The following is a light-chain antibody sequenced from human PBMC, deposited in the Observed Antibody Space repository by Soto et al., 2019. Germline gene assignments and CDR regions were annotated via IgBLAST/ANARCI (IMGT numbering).Light chain of an antibody. V-gene: IGKV1-5*03. J-gene: IGKJ4*01. CDR1: HSISIL. CDR3: QQLNSYPLT. CDR2: KAS. Sequence: DIQMTQSPSTLSASVGDRVTITFRSSHSISILLACYQQKPGKAPKLLIYKASTLKSGVPSRFSGSGSGTDFTLTISSLQPEDFATYYCQQLNSYPLTFGGGTKV.